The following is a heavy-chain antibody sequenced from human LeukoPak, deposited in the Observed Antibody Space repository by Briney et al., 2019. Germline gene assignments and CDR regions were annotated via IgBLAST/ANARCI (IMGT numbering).Heavy chain of an antibody. V-gene: IGHV4-59*01. Sequence: PSETLSLTCTVSGGSLRGSFWSWIRQPPGKGLEWIGYIYYSGNTNYNPSLKSRVTISVDTSKNQFSLNLSSMTAADTAVYYCAREGTAYYDFWSGPFDYWGQGTLVTVSS. J-gene: IGHJ4*02. CDR2: IYYSGNT. D-gene: IGHD3-3*01. CDR3: AREGTAYYDFWSGPFDY. CDR1: GGSLRGSF.